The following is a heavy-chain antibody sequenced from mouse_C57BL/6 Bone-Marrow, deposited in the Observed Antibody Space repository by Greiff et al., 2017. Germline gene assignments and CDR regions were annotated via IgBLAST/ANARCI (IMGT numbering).Heavy chain of an antibody. J-gene: IGHJ3*01. Sequence: DVKLVESGGDLVKPGGSLKLSCAASGFTFSSYGMSWVRQTPDKRLEWVATISSGGSYTYYPDNVKGRFTISRDNAKNTLYLQMSSLKSEDTAMYYCAREGNGKAYWGQGTLVTVSA. CDR2: ISSGGSYT. CDR3: AREGNGKAY. V-gene: IGHV5-6*02. CDR1: GFTFSSYG. D-gene: IGHD4-1*01.